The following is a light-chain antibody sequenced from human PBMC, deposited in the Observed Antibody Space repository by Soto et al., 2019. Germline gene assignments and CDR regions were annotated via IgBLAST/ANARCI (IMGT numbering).Light chain of an antibody. CDR2: KVS. J-gene: IGKJ1*01. Sequence: VVMPQSPLSLPVTLGQPASISCRTSQRLIHSDGNTYLNWFQQRPGQSPRRLIHKVSDRDSGFPGRFSGSGSGTDFTLKISRVEAEDVGVYYCMQGTHWPWTVGQGTEVEIK. V-gene: IGKV2-30*02. CDR3: MQGTHWPWT. CDR1: QRLIHSDGNTY.